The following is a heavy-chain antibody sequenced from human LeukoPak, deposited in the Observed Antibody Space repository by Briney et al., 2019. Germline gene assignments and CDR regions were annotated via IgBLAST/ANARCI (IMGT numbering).Heavy chain of an antibody. CDR2: INTSGST. D-gene: IGHD3-22*01. CDR3: ARDGTNYYDSSGYYYSFDY. V-gene: IGHV4-4*07. J-gene: IGHJ4*02. CDR1: GGSISSYY. Sequence: SETLSLTCTVSGGSISSYYWSWIRQPAGKGLEWIGRINTSGSTNYNPSLKSRVTMSVDTSKNQFSLKLSSVTAADTAVYYCARDGTNYYDSSGYYYSFDYWGQGTLVTVSS.